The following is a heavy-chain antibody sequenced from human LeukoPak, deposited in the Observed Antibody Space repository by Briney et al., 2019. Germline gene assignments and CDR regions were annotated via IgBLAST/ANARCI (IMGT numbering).Heavy chain of an antibody. V-gene: IGHV3-21*01. CDR2: ISSSSIYI. CDR1: GVTLSSYS. CDR3: ARDRPYDILPGYTPNGVDY. Sequence: GGSPRLSCAPSGVTLSSYSMSWVRQTPGKGLERVSSISSSSIYIYDADSVKGRFTITRDNAKNSQYLQMNRLRAEDTAVYYCARDRPYDILPGYTPNGVDYWGQGTLVTVSS. D-gene: IGHD3-9*01. J-gene: IGHJ4*02.